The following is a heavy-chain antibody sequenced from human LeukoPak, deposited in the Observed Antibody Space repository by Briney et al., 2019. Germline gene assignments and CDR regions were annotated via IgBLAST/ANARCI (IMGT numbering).Heavy chain of an antibody. D-gene: IGHD3-10*01. V-gene: IGHV3-48*01. Sequence: PGGSLRLSCAASGFTFSSYSMNWVRQAPGKGLEWVSYISSSSSTIYYADSVKGRFTISRDNAKNSLYLQMNSLRAEDTAVYYCASLLWFGEYGTDVWGQGTTVTVSS. CDR1: GFTFSSYS. CDR3: ASLLWFGEYGTDV. J-gene: IGHJ6*02. CDR2: ISSSSSTI.